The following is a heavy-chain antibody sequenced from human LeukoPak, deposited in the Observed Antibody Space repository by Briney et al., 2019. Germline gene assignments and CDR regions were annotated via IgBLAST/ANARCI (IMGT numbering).Heavy chain of an antibody. D-gene: IGHD3-22*01. CDR2: IYYSGST. J-gene: IGHJ4*02. CDR1: GGSISSYY. V-gene: IGHV4-59*12. CDR3: ARDPADHFDSSGFYV. Sequence: SETLSLTCTVSGGSISSYYWSWIRQPPGKGLEWIGYIYYSGSTNYKPSLKSRVTISVDTSKNQFSLKLSSVTAADTAMYYCARDPADHFDSSGFYVWGQGTLVTVSS.